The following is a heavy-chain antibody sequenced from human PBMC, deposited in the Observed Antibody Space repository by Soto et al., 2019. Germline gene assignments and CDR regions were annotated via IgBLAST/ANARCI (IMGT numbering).Heavy chain of an antibody. CDR1: GYTFTSYD. D-gene: IGHD3-3*01. Sequence: GASVKVSCKASGYTFTSYDINWVRQATGQGLEWMGWMNPNSGNTGYAQKFQGRVTMTRNTSISTAYMELSSLRSEDTAVYYCARVERSSYDFWSGFSYYYYYMDVWGKGTTVTVSS. V-gene: IGHV1-8*01. CDR2: MNPNSGNT. CDR3: ARVERSSYDFWSGFSYYYYYMDV. J-gene: IGHJ6*03.